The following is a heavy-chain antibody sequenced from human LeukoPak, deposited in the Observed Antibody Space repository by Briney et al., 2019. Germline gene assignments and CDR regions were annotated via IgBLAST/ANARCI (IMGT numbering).Heavy chain of an antibody. CDR1: GGTFSSYA. CDR3: ARCSPGDSSNFYAVLQY. J-gene: IGHJ4*02. V-gene: IGHV1-69*06. CDR2: IIPVFGTT. D-gene: IGHD3-22*01. Sequence: SVKVSCKASGGTFSSYAVSWVRLTPGQGLEWLGGIIPVFGTTTYAQKFQAKVTMTADRSTNTAYLEISSLTSDDTAVYYCARCSPGDSSNFYAVLQYWGQGTQVTVST.